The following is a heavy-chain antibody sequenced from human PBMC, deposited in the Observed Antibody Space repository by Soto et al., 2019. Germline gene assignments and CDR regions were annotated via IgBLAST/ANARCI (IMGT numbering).Heavy chain of an antibody. V-gene: IGHV4-31*01. Sequence: PSETLSLTCTVSGGSISSGGYYWSWIRQHPGKGLEWIGYIYYSGSTYYNPSLKSLVTISVDTSKNQFSLKLSSATAADTAVYYCASYGSRRYDFWSGYFDYWGQGTLVTVSS. CDR2: IYYSGST. J-gene: IGHJ4*02. CDR3: ASYGSRRYDFWSGYFDY. CDR1: GGSISSGGYY. D-gene: IGHD3-3*01.